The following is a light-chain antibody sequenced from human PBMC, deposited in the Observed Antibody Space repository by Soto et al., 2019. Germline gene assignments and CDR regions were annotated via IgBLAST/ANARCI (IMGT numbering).Light chain of an antibody. CDR1: SSDVGGYNY. Sequence: QSALTQPASVSGSPGQPITISCTGTSSDVGGYNYVSWYQQHPGKAPKLMIYEVSNRPSGVSNRFSGSKSANTASLTISGLQAEDEADYFCSSYGSTSTRYVFGTGTKLTVL. CDR2: EVS. CDR3: SSYGSTSTRYV. J-gene: IGLJ1*01. V-gene: IGLV2-14*01.